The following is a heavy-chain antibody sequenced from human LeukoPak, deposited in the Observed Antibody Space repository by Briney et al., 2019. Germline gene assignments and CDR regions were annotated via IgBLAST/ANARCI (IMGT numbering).Heavy chain of an antibody. CDR2: INHSGST. J-gene: IGHJ3*02. CDR3: YSWNDAFDI. D-gene: IGHD1-1*01. Sequence: SETLSLTCAVYGGSFSGYYWSWIRQPPGKGLEWIGEINHSGSTNYNLSLKSRVTISVDTSKNQFSLKLSSVTAADTAVYYCYSWNDAFDIWGQGTMVTVSS. CDR1: GGSFSGYY. V-gene: IGHV4-34*01.